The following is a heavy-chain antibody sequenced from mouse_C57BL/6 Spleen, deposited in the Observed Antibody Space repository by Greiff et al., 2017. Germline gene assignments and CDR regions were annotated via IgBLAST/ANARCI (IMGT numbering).Heavy chain of an antibody. Sequence: EVQLQQSVAELVRPGASVKLSCTASGFTIKNTYMYWVKQRPEPGLEWIGRIDPANGNTTYAPKFQGKATITADPSSNTAYLQLSGLTSEDTAIDYDTRDGSTPVAYWGQGTLVTVSA. J-gene: IGHJ3*01. CDR1: GFTIKNTY. CDR3: TRDGSTPVAY. CDR2: IDPANGNT. D-gene: IGHD1-1*01. V-gene: IGHV14-3*01.